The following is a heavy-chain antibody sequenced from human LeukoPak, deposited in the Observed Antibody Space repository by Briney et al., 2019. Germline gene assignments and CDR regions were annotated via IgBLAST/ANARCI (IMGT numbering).Heavy chain of an antibody. J-gene: IGHJ4*02. CDR1: SYSSNSGYY. CDR3: ARHYYDSSGYYPWYFAY. D-gene: IGHD3-22*01. V-gene: IGHV4-38-2*01. Sequence: PSENLSLTCAGSSYSSNSGYYWGWIRRPPGKWLEWIVTIYHSGSTYYKPSLKSPVTISVDTSKNQFSLKLSSVTAADTAVYYCARHYYDSSGYYPWYFAYWGQGTLVTVSS. CDR2: IYHSGST.